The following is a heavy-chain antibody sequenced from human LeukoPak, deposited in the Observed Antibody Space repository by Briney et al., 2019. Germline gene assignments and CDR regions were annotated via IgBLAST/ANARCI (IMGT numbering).Heavy chain of an antibody. CDR3: ARDHSSSSEDY. Sequence: SETLSLTCAVYGGSFSGYYWSWIRQPPGKGLEWIGSIFHTGSTYHNPSLKSRVTISVDTSKNQFSLKLNSVTAADTAVYYCARDHSSSSEDYWGQGTLVTVSS. CDR1: GGSFSGYY. D-gene: IGHD6-13*01. V-gene: IGHV4-34*12. CDR2: IFHTGST. J-gene: IGHJ4*02.